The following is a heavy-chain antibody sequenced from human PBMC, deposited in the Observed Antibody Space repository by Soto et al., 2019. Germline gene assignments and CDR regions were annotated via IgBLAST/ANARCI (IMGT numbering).Heavy chain of an antibody. CDR2: IIPIFGTA. CDR3: ARYQGSYYYDSSGYLDY. Sequence: ASLKVSCKASGGTFSSYAISWVRQAPGQGLEWMGGIIPIFGTANYAQKFQGRVTITADESTSTAYMELSSLRSEDTAVYYCARYQGSYYYDSSGYLDYWGQGTLVTVSS. V-gene: IGHV1-69*13. D-gene: IGHD3-22*01. CDR1: GGTFSSYA. J-gene: IGHJ4*02.